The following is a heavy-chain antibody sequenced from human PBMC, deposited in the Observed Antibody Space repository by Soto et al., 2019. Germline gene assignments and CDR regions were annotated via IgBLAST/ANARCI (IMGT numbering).Heavy chain of an antibody. D-gene: IGHD1-26*01. CDR1: GFTFSSYG. J-gene: IGHJ3*02. CDR2: IQEDGSEK. V-gene: IGHV3-7*03. CDR3: AREDTYYEAFEI. Sequence: EVQLVESGGGLVQPGGSLRLSCAASGFTFSSYGMSWVRQAPGKGLEWVANIQEDGSEKYYVDSVKGRFTISRDNAKNSLYLQMNGLRAEDTAVYSCAREDTYYEAFEIWGQGTMVTVSS.